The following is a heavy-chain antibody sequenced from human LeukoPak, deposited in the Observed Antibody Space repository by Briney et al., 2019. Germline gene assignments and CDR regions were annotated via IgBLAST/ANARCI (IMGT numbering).Heavy chain of an antibody. J-gene: IGHJ4*02. V-gene: IGHV4-39*07. CDR2: IYYSGST. CDR3: ARLYYYDSSGYYYYFDY. CDR1: GGSISSGSYY. Sequence: SETLSLTCTVSGGSISSGSYYWSWIRQPPGKGLEWIGSIYYSGSTYYNPSLKSRVTISVDTSKNQFSLKLSSVTAADTAVYYCARLYYYDSSGYYYYFDYWGQGTLVTVSS. D-gene: IGHD3-22*01.